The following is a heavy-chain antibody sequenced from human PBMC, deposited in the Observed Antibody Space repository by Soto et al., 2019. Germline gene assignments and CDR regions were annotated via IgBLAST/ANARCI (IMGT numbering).Heavy chain of an antibody. D-gene: IGHD2-2*01. CDR1: GYSFTSYW. V-gene: IGHV5-51*01. J-gene: IGHJ6*02. CDR3: ARYSSNSFYYYYGMDV. CDR2: IYPGDSDT. Sequence: GESLKISCKGSGYSFTSYWIGWVRQMPGKGLEWMGIIYPGDSDTRYSPSFQGQVTISADKSISTAYLQWSSLNASDTAMYYCARYSSNSFYYYYGMDVWGQGTTVTASS.